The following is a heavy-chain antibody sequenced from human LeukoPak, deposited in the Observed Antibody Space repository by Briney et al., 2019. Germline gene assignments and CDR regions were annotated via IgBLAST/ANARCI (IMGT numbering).Heavy chain of an antibody. J-gene: IGHJ4*02. D-gene: IGHD3-10*01. Sequence: PGGSLRLSCAASGFTFSSYAMSWVRQAPGKGLEWVSAISGSGGSTYYADSVKGRFTISRDNSKNTLYLQMNSLRAEDTAVYYCARVALSYYGSGSYYNPRAGYYFDYWGQGTLVTVSS. CDR3: ARVALSYYGSGSYYNPRAGYYFDY. CDR2: ISGSGGST. CDR1: GFTFSSYA. V-gene: IGHV3-23*01.